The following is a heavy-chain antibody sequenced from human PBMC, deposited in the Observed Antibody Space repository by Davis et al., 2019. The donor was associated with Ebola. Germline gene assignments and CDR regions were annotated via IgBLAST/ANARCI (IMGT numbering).Heavy chain of an antibody. CDR2: IIPIFGTA. J-gene: IGHJ3*02. CDR1: GGTFSSYA. Sequence: SVKVSCKASGGTFSSYAISWVRQAPGQGLEWMGGIIPIFGTANYAQKFQGRVTMTRDTSISTAYMELSRLRSDDTAVYYCASGGDYGDRDAFDIWGQGTMVTVSS. D-gene: IGHD4-17*01. CDR3: ASGGDYGDRDAFDI. V-gene: IGHV1-69*05.